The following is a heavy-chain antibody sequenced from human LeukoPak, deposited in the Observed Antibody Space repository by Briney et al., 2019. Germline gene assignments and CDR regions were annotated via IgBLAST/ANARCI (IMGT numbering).Heavy chain of an antibody. CDR1: GFTFSSYG. Sequence: GGSLRLSCAASGFTFSSYGMHWVRQAPGKGLEWVAFIRYDGSNKYYADSVKGRFTISRDNSKNTLYLQMNSLRAEDTAVYYCAKGGIAVAGFDYWGQVTLVTVSS. V-gene: IGHV3-30*02. CDR2: IRYDGSNK. CDR3: AKGGIAVAGFDY. J-gene: IGHJ4*02. D-gene: IGHD6-19*01.